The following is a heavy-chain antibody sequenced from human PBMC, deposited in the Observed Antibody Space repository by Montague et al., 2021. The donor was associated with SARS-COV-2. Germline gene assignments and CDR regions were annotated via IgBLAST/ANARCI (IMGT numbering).Heavy chain of an antibody. Sequence: SETLSLTCNVSGVSISNYHWSWIRQPPGKGLQWIGSMYNSENTSYNPSLKSRVTISVDTSKKQFSLRLSSVTAADTAVYFCARGINSAGSYYYHLDVWGQGTTVTVSS. CDR1: GVSISNYH. D-gene: IGHD2-21*01. CDR2: MYNSENT. J-gene: IGHJ6*02. V-gene: IGHV4-59*01. CDR3: ARGINSAGSYYYHLDV.